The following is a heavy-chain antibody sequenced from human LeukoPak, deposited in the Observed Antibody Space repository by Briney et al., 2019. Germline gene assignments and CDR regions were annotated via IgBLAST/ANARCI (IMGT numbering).Heavy chain of an antibody. J-gene: IGHJ4*02. V-gene: IGHV3-21*04. D-gene: IGHD3-22*01. CDR1: GFTFSSYP. CDR3: ARDSLHYYDSLDY. CDR2: ISGSSSYI. Sequence: PGGSLRLSCAASGFTFSSYPMNWVRQAPGKGLEWVSSISGSSSYISYADSVKGRFTISRDNAKNSLYLQMNSLRAEDTAVYYCARDSLHYYDSLDYWGQGTLVTVSS.